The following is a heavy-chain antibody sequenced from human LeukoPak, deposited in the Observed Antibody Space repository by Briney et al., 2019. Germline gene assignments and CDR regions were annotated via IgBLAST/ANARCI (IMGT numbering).Heavy chain of an antibody. J-gene: IGHJ3*02. CDR3: AKGPYGAKAFDI. V-gene: IGHV3-74*01. Sequence: GGSLRLSCVASGFSLSGYWMYWVRQAPGKGLMYISRNNGDGSTTNYADVVKGRFTISRDNSKNTLYLQMNSLRAEDTAVYYCAKGPYGAKAFDIWGQGTMVTVSS. D-gene: IGHD4-17*01. CDR1: GFSLSGYW. CDR2: NNGDGSTT.